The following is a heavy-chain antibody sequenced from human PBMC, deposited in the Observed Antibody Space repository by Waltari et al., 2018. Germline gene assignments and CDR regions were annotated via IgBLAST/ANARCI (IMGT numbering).Heavy chain of an antibody. D-gene: IGHD5-12*01. CDR3: ARGGRDGYNYDY. CDR2: IYHSGST. V-gene: IGHV4-30-2*01. CDR1: GGSISSGVYP. Sequence: QLQLQESGSGLVKPSQTLSLTCAVSGGSISSGVYPWIWIRQPPGKGLEWIGYIYHSGSTYYNPSLKSRVTISVDRSKNQFSLKLSSVTAADTAVYYCARGGRDGYNYDYWGQGTLVTVSS. J-gene: IGHJ4*02.